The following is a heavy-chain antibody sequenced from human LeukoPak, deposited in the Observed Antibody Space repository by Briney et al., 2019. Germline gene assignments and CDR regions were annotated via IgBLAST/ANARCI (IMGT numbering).Heavy chain of an antibody. Sequence: GGSLRLSCAASGFTLSSYAMSWVRQAPGKGLEWVSAISGSGGSTYYADSVKGRFTISRDNSKNTLYLQMNSLRAEDTAVYYCAKVSSDSSGYTLFDYWGQGTLVTVSS. J-gene: IGHJ4*02. CDR3: AKVSSDSSGYTLFDY. D-gene: IGHD3-22*01. CDR1: GFTLSSYA. CDR2: ISGSGGST. V-gene: IGHV3-23*01.